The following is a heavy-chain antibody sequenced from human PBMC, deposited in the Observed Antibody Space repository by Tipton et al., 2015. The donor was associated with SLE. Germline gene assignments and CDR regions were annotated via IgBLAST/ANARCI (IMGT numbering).Heavy chain of an antibody. CDR3: ARDLDGYNYGDY. J-gene: IGHJ4*02. D-gene: IGHD5-24*01. V-gene: IGHV4-39*07. CDR2: IYYSGST. Sequence: TLSLTCTVSGDSISSGNYYWNWIRQPPGKGLEWIGSIYYSGSTYYNPSLKSRVTISLDTSENQFSLKLSSVTAADTAVYYCARDLDGYNYGDYWGQGILVTVSS. CDR1: GDSISSGNYY.